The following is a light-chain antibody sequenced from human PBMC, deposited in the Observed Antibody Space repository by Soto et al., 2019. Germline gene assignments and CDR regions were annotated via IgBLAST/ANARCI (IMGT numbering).Light chain of an antibody. J-gene: IGLJ2*01. V-gene: IGLV1-44*01. CDR3: ASWDDILNGVA. Sequence: QSVLYQPPSASGTPGQTVTISCSGSSSNIETNPVSWYQQLPGMAPKLLIYSHDQRPSGVPDRFSESKSGTSASLAIRGLQSEDEGDYYCASWDDILNGVAFGGGTKVTVL. CDR2: SHD. CDR1: SSNIETNP.